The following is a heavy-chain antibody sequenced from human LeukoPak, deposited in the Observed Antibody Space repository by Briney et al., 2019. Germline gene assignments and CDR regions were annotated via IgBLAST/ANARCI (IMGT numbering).Heavy chain of an antibody. CDR2: ISWNSGSI. CDR1: GFTFDDYA. Sequence: PGGSLRLSCAASGFTFDDYAMHWVRQAPGKGLEWVSGISWNSGSIGYADSVKGRFTISRDNAKNSLYLQMNSLRAEDTAVYYCANSRLGEGAINFDYWGQGTLVTVSS. V-gene: IGHV3-9*01. CDR3: ANSRLGEGAINFDY. D-gene: IGHD3-10*01. J-gene: IGHJ4*02.